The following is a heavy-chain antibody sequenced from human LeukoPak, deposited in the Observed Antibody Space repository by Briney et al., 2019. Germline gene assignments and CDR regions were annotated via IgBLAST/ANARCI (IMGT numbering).Heavy chain of an antibody. Sequence: ASVKVSCKASGGTFSSYAISWVRQAPGQGLEWMGGIIPIFGTANYAQKFQGRVTITADESTSTAHMELSSLRSEDTAVYYCARAPPDYYDSRNNAFDIWGQGTMVTVSS. CDR3: ARAPPDYYDSRNNAFDI. V-gene: IGHV1-69*13. CDR2: IIPIFGTA. CDR1: GGTFSSYA. J-gene: IGHJ3*02. D-gene: IGHD3-22*01.